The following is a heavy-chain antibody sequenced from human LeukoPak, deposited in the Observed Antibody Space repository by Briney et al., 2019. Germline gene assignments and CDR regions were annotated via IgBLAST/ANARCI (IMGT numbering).Heavy chain of an antibody. CDR3: ARMATINSPLNY. D-gene: IGHD5-24*01. CDR1: GHTFTSYW. Sequence: GESLKISCKGSGHTFTSYWIGWVRQMPGKGLEWMGIIYPGDSDTRYSPSFQGQVTMSADKSISTAYLQWSGLKASDTAMYYCARMATINSPLNYWGQGTLVTVSS. V-gene: IGHV5-51*01. CDR2: IYPGDSDT. J-gene: IGHJ4*02.